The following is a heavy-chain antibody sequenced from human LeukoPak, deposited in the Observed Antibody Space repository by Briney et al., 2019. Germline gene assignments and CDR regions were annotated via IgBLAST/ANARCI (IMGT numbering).Heavy chain of an antibody. J-gene: IGHJ4*02. CDR1: DNDFTSYV. D-gene: IGHD5-18*01. CDR3: ARARVLDSAIQLWSKGFDS. V-gene: IGHV1-18*01. CDR2: ISAYNGDT. Sequence: GASVKVSCKTSDNDFTSYVFTWVRQAPGQGLECLGWISAYNGDTNYAQNLQDRVTMTTDTSTTTTYMELRSLRSDDTAVYYCARARVLDSAIQLWSKGFDSWGQGTLVSVSP.